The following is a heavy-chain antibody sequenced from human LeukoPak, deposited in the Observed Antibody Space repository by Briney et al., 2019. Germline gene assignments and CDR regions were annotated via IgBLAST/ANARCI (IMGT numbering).Heavy chain of an antibody. CDR2: IYSGGST. J-gene: IGHJ4*02. CDR1: GLTVSSNY. Sequence: PGGSLRLSCAASGLTVSSNYMSWVRQAPGKGLEWVSVIYSGGSTYYADSVKGRFTISRDNSKNTLYLQMNSLRAEDTAVYYCARDVEYCSGGSCYAYDYWGQGTLVTVSS. D-gene: IGHD2-15*01. CDR3: ARDVEYCSGGSCYAYDY. V-gene: IGHV3-53*01.